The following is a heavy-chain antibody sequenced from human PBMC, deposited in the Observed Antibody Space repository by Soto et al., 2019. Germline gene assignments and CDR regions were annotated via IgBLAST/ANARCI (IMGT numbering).Heavy chain of an antibody. Sequence: SVKVSCKAFGYTFTTYYIHWVRQAPGQGLEWMGIINPNGGGTSYAQKFQGRVTMTRDTSTSTVYMELSNLRSEDTAVYYCARDSGDTSGYMLDYWGQGALVTVSS. CDR3: ARDSGDTSGYMLDY. CDR2: INPNGGGT. J-gene: IGHJ4*02. V-gene: IGHV1-46*01. CDR1: GYTFTTYY. D-gene: IGHD3-22*01.